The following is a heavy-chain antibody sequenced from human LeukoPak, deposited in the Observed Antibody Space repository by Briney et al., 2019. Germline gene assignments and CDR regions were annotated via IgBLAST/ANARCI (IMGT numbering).Heavy chain of an antibody. CDR2: INPSGGST. Sequence: ASVKVSCKASGGTFSSYAISWVRQAPGQGLEWMGIINPSGGSTSYAQKFQGRVTMTRDTSTSTVYMELSSLRSEDTAVYYCARSYYYDSSGYPWGQGTLVTVSS. CDR3: ARSYYYDSSGYP. J-gene: IGHJ5*02. V-gene: IGHV1-46*01. D-gene: IGHD3-22*01. CDR1: GGTFSSYA.